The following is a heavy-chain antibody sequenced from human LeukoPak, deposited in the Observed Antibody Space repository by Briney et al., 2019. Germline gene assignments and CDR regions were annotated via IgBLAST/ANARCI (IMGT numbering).Heavy chain of an antibody. CDR2: IKQDGSEK. Sequence: PGGSLRLSCAASGLTFSSYWMTWVRQAPGKRLEWVANIKQDGSEKYYVDSVKGRFTISRDNAQNSLYLQMNSLRVEDTAVYYCARDLRGAFDYWGQGTLVTVSS. D-gene: IGHD1-26*01. CDR3: ARDLRGAFDY. CDR1: GLTFSSYW. J-gene: IGHJ4*02. V-gene: IGHV3-7*01.